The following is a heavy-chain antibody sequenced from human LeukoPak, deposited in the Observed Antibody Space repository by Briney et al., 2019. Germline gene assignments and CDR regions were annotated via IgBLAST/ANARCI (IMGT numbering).Heavy chain of an antibody. CDR3: VRGYSFSPYGMDV. CDR1: GFPFSSYA. J-gene: IGHJ6*02. Sequence: ESGGSLRLSCSASGFPFSSYAMHWVRQAPGKGLEYVSAISDSGGSTYYADSVKGRFTISRDNSKNTLYLQMSSLRAEDRAVYFCVRGYSFSPYGMDVWGQGTTVTVSS. CDR2: ISDSGGST. D-gene: IGHD2-15*01. V-gene: IGHV3-64D*09.